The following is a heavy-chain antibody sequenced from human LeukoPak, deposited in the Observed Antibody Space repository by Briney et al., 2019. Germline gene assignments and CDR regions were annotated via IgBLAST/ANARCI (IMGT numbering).Heavy chain of an antibody. J-gene: IGHJ4*02. CDR3: ARHVDSSSFYLFDY. CDR2: IDPSDSYT. Sequence: GESLKISCKGSRYSFTSYWISWVRQMPGKGLEWMGRIDPSDSYTNYSPSFQGHVTISADKSISTAYLQWSSLKASDTAMYYCARHVDSSSFYLFDYWGQGTLVTVSS. CDR1: RYSFTSYW. V-gene: IGHV5-10-1*01. D-gene: IGHD6-13*01.